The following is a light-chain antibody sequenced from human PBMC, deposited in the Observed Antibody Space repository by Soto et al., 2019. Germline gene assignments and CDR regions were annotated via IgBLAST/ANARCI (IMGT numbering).Light chain of an antibody. CDR1: QSVGTN. Sequence: DIVMTQSPCTLSVSPWERSTLSFRASQSVGTNLAWYQQRPGQAPRLLIYGASTRATDIPARFSGTGSGTDFTLTISSLQAEDVAIYYCQQYYTDPTFGRGTRLEIK. CDR2: GAS. J-gene: IGKJ5*01. V-gene: IGKV3-15*01. CDR3: QQYYTDPT.